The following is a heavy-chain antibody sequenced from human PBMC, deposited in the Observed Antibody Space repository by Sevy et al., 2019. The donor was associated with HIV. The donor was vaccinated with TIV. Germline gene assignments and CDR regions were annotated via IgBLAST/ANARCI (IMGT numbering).Heavy chain of an antibody. D-gene: IGHD3-22*01. CDR2: ISGGGGST. Sequence: GGSLRLSCAASGFTFSSYAMSWVRQAPGKGLEWVSAISGGGGSTYYADSVKGRFTISRDNSKNTLYLQMNSLRAEDTAVYYCAKDGASRSTPQWLLPEYFQHWGQGTLVTVSS. CDR1: GFTFSSYA. V-gene: IGHV3-23*01. J-gene: IGHJ1*01. CDR3: AKDGASRSTPQWLLPEYFQH.